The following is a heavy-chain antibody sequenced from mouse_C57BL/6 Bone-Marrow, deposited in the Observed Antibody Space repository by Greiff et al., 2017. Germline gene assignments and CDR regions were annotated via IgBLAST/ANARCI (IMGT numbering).Heavy chain of an antibody. CDR3: ARGGTFDY. CDR1: GYAFSRSW. Sequence: QVQLQQSGPELVKPGASVKISCKASGYAFSRSWMNWVKQRPGKGLEWIGRIYPGDGDTNYNGKFKGKATLTADNSSSTAYMQLSSLTSEDSAVYFCARGGTFDYWGQGTTLTVSS. V-gene: IGHV1-82*01. CDR2: IYPGDGDT. J-gene: IGHJ2*01. D-gene: IGHD2-14*01.